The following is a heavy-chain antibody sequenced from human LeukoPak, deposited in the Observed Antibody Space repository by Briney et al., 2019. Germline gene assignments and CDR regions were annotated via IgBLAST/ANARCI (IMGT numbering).Heavy chain of an antibody. CDR1: GFTFRDYW. D-gene: IGHD1-14*01. CDR3: VSDCDHFDFDS. Sequence: GGSVRLSCAASGFTFRDYWMLGMRQARGKGWVWVSRIKGDGSHTICADSVRGRFTICGYNAKNRLYLQMKSLKVENTALYYCVSDCDHFDFDSWGQATLATASS. V-gene: IGHV3-74*01. J-gene: IGHJ5*01. CDR2: IKGDGSHT.